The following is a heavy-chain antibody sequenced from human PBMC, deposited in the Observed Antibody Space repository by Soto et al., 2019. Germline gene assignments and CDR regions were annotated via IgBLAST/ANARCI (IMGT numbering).Heavy chain of an antibody. CDR3: ARANGYLNSHLDS. CDR2: VNLDGSRP. J-gene: IGHJ4*02. CDR1: GFTFSGFW. V-gene: IGHV3-74*01. D-gene: IGHD5-18*01. Sequence: WGSLRLSCAASGFTFSGFWMYWVRQAPGKGLVWVSRVNLDGSRPTFADSVKGRFTISRDNAKNTLYLQMNSLRAEDTAVYYCARANGYLNSHLDSWGQGTLVTVSS.